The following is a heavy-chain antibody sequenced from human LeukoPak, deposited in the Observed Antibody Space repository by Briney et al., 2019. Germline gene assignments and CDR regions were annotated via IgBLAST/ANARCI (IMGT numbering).Heavy chain of an antibody. V-gene: IGHV4-59*12. CDR3: ARGGVCSSTSCLRRWFDP. D-gene: IGHD2-2*01. CDR2: IYYSGST. J-gene: IGHJ5*02. CDR1: GGSISSYY. Sequence: SETLSLTCTVSGGSISSYYWSWIRQPPGKGLEWIGYIYYSGSTNYNPSLKSRVTISVDTSKNQFSLKLSSVTAADTAVYYCARGGVCSSTSCLRRWFDPWGQGTLVTVSS.